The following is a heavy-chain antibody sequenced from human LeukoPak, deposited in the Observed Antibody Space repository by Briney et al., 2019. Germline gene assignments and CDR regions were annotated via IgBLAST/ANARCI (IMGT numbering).Heavy chain of an antibody. CDR1: GYTFTGYY. J-gene: IGHJ3*02. D-gene: IGHD7-27*01. CDR2: INPNSGGT. CDR3: ARTRLTGVPYEAFDI. Sequence: ASVKVSCKASGYTFTGYYMHWVRQAPGQGLEWMGWINPNSGGTKYAQKFQGRVTMTRDTSITTAYMELTSLEFDDTAVYYCARTRLTGVPYEAFDIWGQGTMVTVSS. V-gene: IGHV1-2*02.